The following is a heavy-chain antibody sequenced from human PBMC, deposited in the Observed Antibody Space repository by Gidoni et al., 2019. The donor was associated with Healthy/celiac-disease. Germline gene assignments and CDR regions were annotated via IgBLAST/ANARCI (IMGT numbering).Heavy chain of an antibody. V-gene: IGHV3-64D*06. D-gene: IGHD6-6*01. CDR1: GSTFSSYA. Sequence: EVQLVESGGGLVQPGGSLILSCSPSGSTFSSYAMHWVRQAPGKGLEYGSAISSNGGSTYYADSVKGRFTISRDNSKNTLYLQMSSLRAEDTAVYYCVRGYSSSSSFDYWGQGTLVTVSS. CDR2: ISSNGGST. J-gene: IGHJ4*02. CDR3: VRGYSSSSSFDY.